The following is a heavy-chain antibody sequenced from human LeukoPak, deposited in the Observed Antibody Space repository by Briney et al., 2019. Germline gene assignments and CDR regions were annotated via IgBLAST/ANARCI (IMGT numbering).Heavy chain of an antibody. Sequence: GGSLRLSCAASGFAFSSYGMHWVRQPQGEGLEWVAVISYDGSKKSSAESVKGRFTISRDNSKNPLYLQMNRLRPEDTAVYFCARANGQLWTTPDYWGQGTLVTISS. D-gene: IGHD5-18*01. CDR3: ARANGQLWTTPDY. CDR1: GFAFSSYG. J-gene: IGHJ4*02. V-gene: IGHV3-30*03. CDR2: ISYDGSKK.